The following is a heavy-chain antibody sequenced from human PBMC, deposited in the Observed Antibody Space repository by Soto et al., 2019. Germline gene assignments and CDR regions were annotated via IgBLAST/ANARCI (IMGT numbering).Heavy chain of an antibody. Sequence: EVQLVESGGGLVQPGGSLRLSCAASGFTFSSYWMSWVRQAPGKGLEWVANIKQDGSEKYYVDSVKGRFTISRDNAKNSLYLQMNGLRAEDTAVYYCARWSIAARDDLFDYWGQGTLVTVSS. V-gene: IGHV3-7*05. J-gene: IGHJ4*02. CDR2: IKQDGSEK. CDR3: ARWSIAARDDLFDY. D-gene: IGHD6-6*01. CDR1: GFTFSSYW.